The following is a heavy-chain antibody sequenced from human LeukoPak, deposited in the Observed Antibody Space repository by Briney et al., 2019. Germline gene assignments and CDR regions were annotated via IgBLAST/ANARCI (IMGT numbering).Heavy chain of an antibody. D-gene: IGHD3-22*01. Sequence: GASVKVSCKASGYTFTSYDINWVRQATGQGLEWMGWMNPNSGNTGYAQKFQGRVTVTRNTSISTAYMELRSLRSDDTAVYYCARVTRNFHNYYDSSGYYYEFDYWGQGTLVTVSS. CDR2: MNPNSGNT. J-gene: IGHJ4*02. CDR3: ARVTRNFHNYYDSSGYYYEFDY. V-gene: IGHV1-8*01. CDR1: GYTFTSYD.